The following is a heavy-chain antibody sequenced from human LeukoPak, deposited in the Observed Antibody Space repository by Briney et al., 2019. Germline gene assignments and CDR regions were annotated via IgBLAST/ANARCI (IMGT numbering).Heavy chain of an antibody. Sequence: ASVKVSCKASGYTFTSYGISWVRQATGQGLEWMGWMNPNSGNTGYAQKFQGRVTMTRNTSISTAYMELSSLRSDDTAVYYCARDNLMVRGVLDGYWGQGTLVTVSS. D-gene: IGHD3-10*01. CDR1: GYTFTSYG. V-gene: IGHV1-8*02. CDR3: ARDNLMVRGVLDGY. J-gene: IGHJ4*02. CDR2: MNPNSGNT.